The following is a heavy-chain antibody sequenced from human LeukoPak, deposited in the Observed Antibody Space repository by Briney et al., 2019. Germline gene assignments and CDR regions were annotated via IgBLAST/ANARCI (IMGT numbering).Heavy chain of an antibody. CDR1: IHLNYHC. Sequence: GSLETLRCSAGIHLNYHCLAWGRQGSGQGPEWGGFIRYDGSNKYYADSVKGRFTISRDNSKNTLYLQMNTLRAEDTAVYYCAKGPIAAAGTSDPWGQGTLVTVSS. V-gene: IGHV3-30*02. J-gene: IGHJ5*02. D-gene: IGHD6-13*01. CDR2: IRYDGSNK. CDR3: AKGPIAAAGTSDP.